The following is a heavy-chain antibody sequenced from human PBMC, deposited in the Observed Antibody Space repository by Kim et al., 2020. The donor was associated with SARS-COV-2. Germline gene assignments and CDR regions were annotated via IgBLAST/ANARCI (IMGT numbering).Heavy chain of an antibody. CDR1: GGSISSGSYN. Sequence: SETRSLSCTVSGGSISSGSYNWGWARQPPGKGLEWIGVISYSGSTYYNPSLKSRVTISVDTSQNQISLRLSSVTAADTAVYYYARHPGPDYWGQGTLVTVSS. CDR2: ISYSGST. CDR3: ARHPGPDY. J-gene: IGHJ4*02. V-gene: IGHV4-39*01.